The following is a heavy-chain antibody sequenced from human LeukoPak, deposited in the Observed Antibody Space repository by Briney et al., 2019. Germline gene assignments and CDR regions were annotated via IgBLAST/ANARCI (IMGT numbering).Heavy chain of an antibody. CDR2: ISAADGDNA. CDR3: AKFKGHYYYDSSGYCDN. V-gene: IGHV3-23*01. J-gene: IGHJ4*02. Sequence: GGSLRLSCAASGFTFRNYAMGWVRQAPGKGLEWVSVISAADGDNAYYADSVKGRFSISRDNSNYTLHLQMNSLRAEDTAVFYCAKFKGHYYYDSSGYCDNWGQGTLVTVSS. D-gene: IGHD3-22*01. CDR1: GFTFRNYA.